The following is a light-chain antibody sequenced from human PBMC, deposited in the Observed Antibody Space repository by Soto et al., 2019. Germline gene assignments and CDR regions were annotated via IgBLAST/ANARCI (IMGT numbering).Light chain of an antibody. CDR1: QGISSF. J-gene: IGKJ1*01. V-gene: IGKV1-9*01. Sequence: IQLTQSPSSLSASVGDRVTITCRASQGISSFLAWYQQKPGKAPKLLISAASTLQSGVPSRFSGSGSGTDFTLTISSLQAEDFATYYCLQLNGYPPPFGQGTKVDIK. CDR2: AAS. CDR3: LQLNGYPPP.